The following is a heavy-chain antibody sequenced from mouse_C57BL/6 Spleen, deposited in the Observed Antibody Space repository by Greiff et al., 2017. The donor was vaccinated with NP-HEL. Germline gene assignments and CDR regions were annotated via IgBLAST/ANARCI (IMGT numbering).Heavy chain of an antibody. CDR1: GFSLSTSGMG. J-gene: IGHJ4*01. V-gene: IGHV8-12*01. CDR2: IYWDDDK. CDR3: ALRGEYYYAIDY. Sequence: QVTLKVSGPGILQSSQTLSLTCSFSGFSLSTSGMGVRWIRQPSGKGLEWLAHIYWDDDKRYNPSLKSRLTISNDTSRNQVFLTITIVDTADTATYDCALRGEYYYAIDYWGQGTSVTVSS.